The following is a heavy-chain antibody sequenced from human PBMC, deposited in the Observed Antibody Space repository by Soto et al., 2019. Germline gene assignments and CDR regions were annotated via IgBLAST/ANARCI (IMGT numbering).Heavy chain of an antibody. J-gene: IGHJ4*02. CDR1: AFTFSSYA. D-gene: IGHD2-21*02. V-gene: IGHV3-23*01. CDR3: AKGRASDCPGCTQDY. CDR2: VSGSGDST. Sequence: EVQLLESGGCLAQPGGSLRLSCAASAFTFSSYAMSWVRQAPGKGLEWVSAVSGSGDSTYYADSVKGRFTISRDNSKNTLYLQMNSLRAEDTAVYYCAKGRASDCPGCTQDYWGQGTLVTVSS.